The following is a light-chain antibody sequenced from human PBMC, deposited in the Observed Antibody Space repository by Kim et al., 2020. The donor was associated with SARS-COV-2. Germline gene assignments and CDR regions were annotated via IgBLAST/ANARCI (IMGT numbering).Light chain of an antibody. J-gene: IGKJ5*01. V-gene: IGKV1-17*01. Sequence: DIQMTQSPSSLSASVGDRVTITCRASQDIRNDLGWYQQNPGRAPKRLIYGASSLQSGVPSRFSGSGSGTEFTLTISSLQPEDFATYFCLQHHTSPFTFGQGTRLEIK. CDR1: QDIRND. CDR3: LQHHTSPFT. CDR2: GAS.